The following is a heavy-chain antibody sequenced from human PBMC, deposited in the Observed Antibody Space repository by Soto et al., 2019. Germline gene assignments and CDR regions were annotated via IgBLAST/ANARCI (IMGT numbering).Heavy chain of an antibody. D-gene: IGHD7-27*01. V-gene: IGHV3-21*01. J-gene: IGHJ3*02. Sequence: GGSLRLSCAASGFTFSSYSMNWVRQAPGKGLEWVSSISSSSSYIYYADSVKGRFTISRDNAKNSLYLQMNSLRAEDTAVYYCARGRTGDHAFDIWGQGTMVTVSS. CDR1: GFTFSSYS. CDR3: ARGRTGDHAFDI. CDR2: ISSSSSYI.